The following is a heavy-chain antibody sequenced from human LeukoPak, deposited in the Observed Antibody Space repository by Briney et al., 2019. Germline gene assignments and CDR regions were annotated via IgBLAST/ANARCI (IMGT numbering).Heavy chain of an antibody. CDR2: IIPILGIA. V-gene: IGHV1-69*02. CDR3: ARIAVGATKGDY. J-gene: IGHJ4*02. CDR1: GYTFTGYY. Sequence: SVKVSCKASGYTFTGYYMHWVRQAPGQGLEWMGRIIPILGIANYAQKFQGRVTITADKSTSTAYMELSSLRSEDTAVYYCARIAVGATKGDYWGQGTLVTVSS. D-gene: IGHD1-26*01.